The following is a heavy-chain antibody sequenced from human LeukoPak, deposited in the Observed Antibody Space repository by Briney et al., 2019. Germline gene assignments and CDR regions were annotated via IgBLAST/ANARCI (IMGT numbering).Heavy chain of an antibody. CDR3: ARDHLREGATGASEI. CDR1: TSTFSNYW. CDR2: IKQDGGGK. Sequence: GGSLRLSCAASTSTFSNYWMSWVRQAPGEGLEWVANIKQDGGGKNYVDSVKGRFTISRDNAKNSLYLQMNSLRVEDMAVYYCARDHLREGATGASEIWGQGTMVTVSS. V-gene: IGHV3-7*05. D-gene: IGHD1-26*01. J-gene: IGHJ3*02.